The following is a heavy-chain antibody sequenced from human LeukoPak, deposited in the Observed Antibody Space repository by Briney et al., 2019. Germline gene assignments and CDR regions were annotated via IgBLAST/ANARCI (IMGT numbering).Heavy chain of an antibody. V-gene: IGHV3-30*18. CDR2: ISYDGSNK. D-gene: IGHD1-26*01. CDR3: AKMASGSYYFDC. Sequence: GRSLRLSCAASGFTFSSYGMHWVRQAPGKGLEWVAVISYDGSNKYYADSVKGRFTISRDNSKNTLYLQMNSLRAEDTAVYYCAKMASGSYYFDCWGQGTLVTVSS. CDR1: GFTFSSYG. J-gene: IGHJ4*02.